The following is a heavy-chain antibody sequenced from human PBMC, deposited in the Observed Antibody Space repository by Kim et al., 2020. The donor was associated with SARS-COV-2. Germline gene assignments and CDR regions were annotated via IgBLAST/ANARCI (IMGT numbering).Heavy chain of an antibody. CDR2: VTGDGNTA. V-gene: IGHV3-23*03. CDR3: ATGNTYYEY. J-gene: IGHJ4*02. Sequence: GGSLRLSCVASGFTFSNSVVTWVRQATWKGLEWVSLVTGDGNTANYVDSENGRFTISRDNYKNTLYLHMNSLRAENAAVYYCATGNTYYEYWGQGALVTV. CDR1: GFTFSNSV.